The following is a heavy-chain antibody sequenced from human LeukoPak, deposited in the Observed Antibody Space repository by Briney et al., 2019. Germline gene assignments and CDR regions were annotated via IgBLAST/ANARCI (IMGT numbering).Heavy chain of an antibody. V-gene: IGHV3-33*06. CDR3: AKEVWGSYDEGLLDH. J-gene: IGHJ4*02. Sequence: GGSLRLSCIVSGFTFSTYDMHWVRQAPGKGLEWVAVVGGGGRTFYADSVKGRFTISRDNSKNTLYLEMDSLRVEDTAVYYCAKEVWGSYDEGLLDHWGQGALVTVSS. D-gene: IGHD3-16*01. CDR1: GFTFSTYD. CDR2: VGGGGRT.